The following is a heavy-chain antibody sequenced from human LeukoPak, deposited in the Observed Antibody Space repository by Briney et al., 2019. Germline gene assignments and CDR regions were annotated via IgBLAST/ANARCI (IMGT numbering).Heavy chain of an antibody. D-gene: IGHD1/OR15-1a*01. J-gene: IGHJ4*02. CDR3: ARDRHWTNDWVFDY. V-gene: IGHV4-59*01. CDR1: GDSISTLY. Sequence: SETLSLTCTVSGDSISTLYWSWIRQPPGKGLEWIGYIYSGGSTDYNPSLKSRLTISVDTSKKQFSLKLRSVTAADTAVYYCARDRHWTNDWVFDYWGQGTLVTVSS. CDR2: IYSGGST.